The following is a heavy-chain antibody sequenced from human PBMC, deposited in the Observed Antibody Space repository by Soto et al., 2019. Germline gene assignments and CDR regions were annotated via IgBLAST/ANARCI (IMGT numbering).Heavy chain of an antibody. CDR1: GFTFNHAW. CDR3: TTDWFASSGYYAS. D-gene: IGHD3-22*01. Sequence: EVQLVESGGGLVKPGGSLRLSCAASGFTFNHAWMNGVRQAPGKGLEWVARIKSKSDGGTTDYAAPVKGRFTVSRDDSSHTVYLQVHSMKTADTAVYYCTTDWFASSGYYASWGQGTMV. J-gene: IGHJ5*02. V-gene: IGHV3-15*01. CDR2: IKSKSDGGTT.